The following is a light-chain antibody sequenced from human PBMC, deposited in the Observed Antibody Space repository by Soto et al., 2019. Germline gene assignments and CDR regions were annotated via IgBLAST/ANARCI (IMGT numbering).Light chain of an antibody. J-gene: IGLJ2*01. CDR1: ELGNKY. CDR3: QAWDSSTVV. Sequence: SYELTQPPSVSVSPGQTASITCSGDELGNKYACWYQQKPGQSPMLVIYQNNKRPSGIPERFSGSNSGNTATLTISGTQAMDEADYYCQAWDSSTVVFGGGTKLTVL. V-gene: IGLV3-1*01. CDR2: QNN.